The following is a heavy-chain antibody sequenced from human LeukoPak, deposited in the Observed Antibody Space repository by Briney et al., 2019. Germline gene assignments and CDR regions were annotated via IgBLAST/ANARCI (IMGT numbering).Heavy chain of an antibody. CDR3: ERRGGVGDTVDY. J-gene: IGHJ4*02. D-gene: IGHD3-3*01. CDR2: INSDGSST. V-gene: IGHV3-74*01. Sequence: GGSLRLSCAASGFIFNSFLMFWVRRAPGKGLLCVSRINSDGSSTSYADSVKGRFTISRDNAKNTLYLQMNSLRAEDTAVYYCERRGGVGDTVDYWGQGTLVTVSS. CDR1: GFIFNSFL.